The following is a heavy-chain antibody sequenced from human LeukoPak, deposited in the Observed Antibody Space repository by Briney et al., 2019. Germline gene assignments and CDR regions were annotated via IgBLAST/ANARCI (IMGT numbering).Heavy chain of an antibody. D-gene: IGHD2-21*01. CDR3: ARDGGGIRGIYYYYMDV. Sequence: GASVKVSCKASGYTFTGYYMHWVRQAPGQGLEWMGIINPSGGSTSYAQKFQGRVTMTRDTSTSTVYMELSSLRSEDTAVYYCARDGGGIRGIYYYYMDVWGKGTTVTISS. CDR2: INPSGGST. J-gene: IGHJ6*03. V-gene: IGHV1-46*01. CDR1: GYTFTGYY.